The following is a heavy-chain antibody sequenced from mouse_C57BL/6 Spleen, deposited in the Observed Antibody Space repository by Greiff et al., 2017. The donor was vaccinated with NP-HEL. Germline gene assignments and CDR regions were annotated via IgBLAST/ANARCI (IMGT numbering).Heavy chain of an antibody. CDR2: IRNKANGYTT. CDR1: GFTFTDYY. Sequence: VQLKESGGGLVQPGGSLSLSCAASGFTFTDYYMSWVRQPPGKALEWLGFIRNKANGYTTEYSASVKGRFTISRDNSQSILYLQMTALRAEDSATYYCARYYTGGYAMDYWGQGTSVTVSS. CDR3: ARYYTGGYAMDY. V-gene: IGHV7-3*01. J-gene: IGHJ4*01.